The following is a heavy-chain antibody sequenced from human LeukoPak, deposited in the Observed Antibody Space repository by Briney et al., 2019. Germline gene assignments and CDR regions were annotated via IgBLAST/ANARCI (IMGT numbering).Heavy chain of an antibody. J-gene: IGHJ4*02. CDR3: ARDVLLDY. Sequence: SETLSLTCAVYGGSFSGYYWSWIRQPPGKGLEWIGEINHSGSTNYNPSLKSRVAISVDTSKNQFSLKLSSVTAADTAVYYCARDVLLDYWGQGTLVTVSS. CDR2: INHSGST. D-gene: IGHD3-10*01. CDR1: GGSFSGYY. V-gene: IGHV4-34*01.